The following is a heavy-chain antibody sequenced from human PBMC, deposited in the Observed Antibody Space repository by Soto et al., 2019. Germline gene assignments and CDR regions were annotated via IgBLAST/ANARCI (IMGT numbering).Heavy chain of an antibody. Sequence: VKVSCKASGFTFTSSAVQWVRQARGQRLEWIGWIVVGSGNTNYAQKFQGRVTITADESTSTAYMELSSLRSEDTAVYYCARDGTPAAIVAKELYYYYGMDVWGQGTTVTVSS. V-gene: IGHV1-58*01. CDR3: ARDGTPAAIVAKELYYYYGMDV. CDR2: IVVGSGNT. J-gene: IGHJ6*02. CDR1: GFTFTSSA. D-gene: IGHD3-16*02.